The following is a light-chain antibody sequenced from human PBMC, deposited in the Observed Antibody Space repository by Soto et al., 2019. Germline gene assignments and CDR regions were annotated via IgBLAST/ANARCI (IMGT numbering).Light chain of an antibody. Sequence: AIQMTQSPSSLSASVGDRVTITCRESQTIRNDLGRYQQKPGKAPNLLLFGASNLQAGVPVRFSASGSGTNFTLTISNLQPEDFASYYCLQDYTYPWTFGQGTKVDI. J-gene: IGKJ1*01. V-gene: IGKV1-6*01. CDR1: QTIRND. CDR3: LQDYTYPWT. CDR2: GAS.